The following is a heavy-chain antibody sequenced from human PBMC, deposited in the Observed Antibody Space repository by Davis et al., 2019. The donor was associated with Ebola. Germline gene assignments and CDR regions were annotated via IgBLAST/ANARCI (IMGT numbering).Heavy chain of an antibody. CDR1: GFTFSSFG. Sequence: GESLKISCATSGFTFSSFGMHWVRQAPGKGLEWVAFILFDGSVTYYSDSVKGRFSISRDNSKNTLYLEMNSLRSEDTGAYYCAKGPKTTARAFEFWGQGTLVTVSS. CDR2: ILFDGSVT. J-gene: IGHJ4*02. CDR3: AKGPKTTARAFEF. D-gene: IGHD6-6*01. V-gene: IGHV3-30*18.